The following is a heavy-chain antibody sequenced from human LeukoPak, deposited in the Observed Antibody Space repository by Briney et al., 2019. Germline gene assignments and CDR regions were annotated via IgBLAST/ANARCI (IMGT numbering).Heavy chain of an antibody. D-gene: IGHD2-2*02. J-gene: IGHJ6*02. V-gene: IGHV3-30*18. CDR3: AKNTRDYDYYGMDV. Sequence: GGSLNLSCAVSGFTLSSYAFNGVRQAPGKGLEWVAVISYDGSNKYYADSVKGRFTISRDNSKNTLYLQMNSLRAEDTAVYYCAKNTRDYDYYGMDVWGQGTTVTVSS. CDR1: GFTLSSYA. CDR2: ISYDGSNK.